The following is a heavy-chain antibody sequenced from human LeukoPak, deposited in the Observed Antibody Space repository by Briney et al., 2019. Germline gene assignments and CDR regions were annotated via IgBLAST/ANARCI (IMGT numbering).Heavy chain of an antibody. CDR2: IPASGGST. CDR1: GFTFSSNV. CDR3: AKDHVSGWYILEYDY. D-gene: IGHD6-19*01. V-gene: IGHV3-23*01. Sequence: PGGSLRLSCAASGFTFSSNVMIWVRQAPGKGLEWVSSIPASGGSTYYADSVKGRFTISRDNSKNSLYLQMNSLRAEDTAVYYCAKDHVSGWYILEYDYWGQGTLVTVSS. J-gene: IGHJ4*02.